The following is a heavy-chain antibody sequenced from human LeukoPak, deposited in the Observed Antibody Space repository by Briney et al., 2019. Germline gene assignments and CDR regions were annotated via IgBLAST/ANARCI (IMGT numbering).Heavy chain of an antibody. CDR1: GFIFSNYA. CDR3: VKVYPTVTTSSVLGS. J-gene: IGHJ4*02. Sequence: GGSLRLSCAASGFIFSNYAIHWVRQAPGKGLEWVAAVSYDGSLQHYADVVKGRFTVSRDNSKNTVFLQINSLRTDDSAVYWCVKVYPTVTTSSVLGSWGQGTLVTVSS. CDR2: VSYDGSLQ. D-gene: IGHD4-17*01. V-gene: IGHV3-30*18.